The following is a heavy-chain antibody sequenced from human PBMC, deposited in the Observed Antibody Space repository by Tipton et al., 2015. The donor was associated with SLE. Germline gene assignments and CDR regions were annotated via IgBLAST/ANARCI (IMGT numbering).Heavy chain of an antibody. CDR1: GFTFSSYG. Sequence: SLRLSCAASGFTFSSYGMHWVRQAPGKGLEWVAVISYDGSNKYYADSVKGRFTISRDNSKNTLYLQMNSLRAEDTAVYYCAKLIAALDAFDIWGQGTMVTVSS. D-gene: IGHD6-6*01. CDR3: AKLIAALDAFDI. V-gene: IGHV3-30*18. J-gene: IGHJ3*02. CDR2: ISYDGSNK.